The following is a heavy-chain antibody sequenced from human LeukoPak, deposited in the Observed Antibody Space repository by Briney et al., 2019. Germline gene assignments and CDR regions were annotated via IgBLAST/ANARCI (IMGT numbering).Heavy chain of an antibody. CDR3: ARYYDSGSSAGY. CDR1: GGSISSSSYY. Sequence: SETLSLTCTVSGGSISSSSYYWGWIRQPPGKGLEWIGSIYYSGSTYYNPSLKSRVTISVDTSKNQFSLKLSSVTAADTAVYYCARYYDSGSSAGYWGQGTLVTVSS. D-gene: IGHD3-10*01. J-gene: IGHJ4*02. V-gene: IGHV4-39*01. CDR2: IYYSGST.